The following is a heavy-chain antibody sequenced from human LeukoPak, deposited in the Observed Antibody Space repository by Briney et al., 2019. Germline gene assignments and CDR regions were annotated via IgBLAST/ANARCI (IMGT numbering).Heavy chain of an antibody. V-gene: IGHV1-46*01. CDR3: ARASMSHAFDI. J-gene: IGHJ3*02. CDR2: INPSGGST. Sequence: ASVKVSCKASGYTFTSYYMHWVRQAPGEGLEWMGIINPSGGSTSYAQKFQGRVTMTRDTSTSTVYMELSSLRSEDTAVYYCARASMSHAFDIWGQGTMVTVSS. CDR1: GYTFTSYY.